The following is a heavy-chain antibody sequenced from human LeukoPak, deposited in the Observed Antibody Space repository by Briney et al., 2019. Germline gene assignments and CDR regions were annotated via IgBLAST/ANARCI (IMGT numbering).Heavy chain of an antibody. CDR1: GFTFSSYG. D-gene: IGHD3-22*01. J-gene: IGHJ3*02. Sequence: PGGSLRLSCAASGFTFSSYGMSWVRQAPGKGLEWVSSISGSGGTTHYADSVKGRFTISRDNSKNTLYLQMNSLRAEDTAVYYCASPYYYDSAFDIWGQGTMVTVSS. V-gene: IGHV3-23*01. CDR3: ASPYYYDSAFDI. CDR2: ISGSGGTT.